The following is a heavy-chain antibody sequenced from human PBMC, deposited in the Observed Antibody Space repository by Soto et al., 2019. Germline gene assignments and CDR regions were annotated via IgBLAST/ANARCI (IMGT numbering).Heavy chain of an antibody. CDR3: ARAGRIQLSGYGQNHY. D-gene: IGHD5-18*01. CDR1: GGTFSSYT. CDR2: IIPIFGTA. Sequence: PSVKVSCKASGGTFSSYTISWVRLAPGQGLQWMGGIIPIFGTANYAQKFQGRVTIIADESTSTAYMELRSLRSEDTAVYYCARAGRIQLSGYGQNHYWGQGTLVTVSS. V-gene: IGHV1-69*13. J-gene: IGHJ4*01.